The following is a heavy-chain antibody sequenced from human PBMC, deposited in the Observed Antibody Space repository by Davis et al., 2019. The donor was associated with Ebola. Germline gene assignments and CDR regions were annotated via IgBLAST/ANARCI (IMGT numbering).Heavy chain of an antibody. Sequence: GGSLRLSCAASGFTFDDYAMHWVRQAPGKGLEWVSGISWNSGSIGYADSVKGRFTISRDNAKNSLYLQMNSLRAEDTALYYCAKVPLRLGELSLVGWFDPWGQGTLVTVSS. V-gene: IGHV3-9*01. CDR3: AKVPLRLGELSLVGWFDP. CDR1: GFTFDDYA. CDR2: ISWNSGSI. J-gene: IGHJ5*02. D-gene: IGHD3-16*02.